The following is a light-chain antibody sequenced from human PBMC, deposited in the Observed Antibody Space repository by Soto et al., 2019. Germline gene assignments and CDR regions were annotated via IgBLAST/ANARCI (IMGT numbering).Light chain of an antibody. CDR2: XXX. J-gene: IGLJ1*01. CDR1: SSDVGGYDY. Sequence: QSVLTQPRSVSGSPGQSVTISCPGTSSDVGGYDYVSWYQHHPGKAPKLMIXXXXKRPSGVPDRFSGSRSGNTASLTISGLQAEDEADYYCCSYAGSYTFVFGTGTKVTVL. CDR3: CSYAGSYTFV. V-gene: IGLV2-11*01.